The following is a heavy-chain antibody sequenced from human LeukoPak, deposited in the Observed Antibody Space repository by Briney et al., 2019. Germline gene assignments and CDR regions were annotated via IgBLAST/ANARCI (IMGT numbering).Heavy chain of an antibody. J-gene: IGHJ4*02. CDR1: GFTFSSYA. Sequence: KSGGSLRLSCAASGFTFSSYAMHWVRKAPGKGLEWVAVISYDGSNKYYADSVKGRFTISRDNSKNTLYLQMNSLRAEDTAVYYCARDGSKMVRGVRGYFDYWGQGTLVTVSS. CDR2: ISYDGSNK. D-gene: IGHD3-10*01. V-gene: IGHV3-30-3*01. CDR3: ARDGSKMVRGVRGYFDY.